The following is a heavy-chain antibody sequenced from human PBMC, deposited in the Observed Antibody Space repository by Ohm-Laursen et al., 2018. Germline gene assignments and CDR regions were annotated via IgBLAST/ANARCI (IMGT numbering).Heavy chain of an antibody. Sequence: ASVKVSCKASGYTFTGYYLHWVRQAPGQGLERMGWISPYSGQTKYALKLQGRVTMTTDTSTSTAYMDVRGLRSDDTAVYYCARGDTYGFDYWGQGTLVTVSS. V-gene: IGHV1-18*04. D-gene: IGHD3-10*01. CDR2: ISPYSGQT. CDR1: GYTFTGYY. J-gene: IGHJ4*02. CDR3: ARGDTYGFDY.